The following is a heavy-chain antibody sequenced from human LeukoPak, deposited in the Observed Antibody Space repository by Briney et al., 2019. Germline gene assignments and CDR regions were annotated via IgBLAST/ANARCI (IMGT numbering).Heavy chain of an antibody. Sequence: GGSLRLSCAASGFTFSDYYMSWLRQAPGKGLEWVSYISSSGSTIYYADSVKGRFTISRDNAKNSLYLQMNSLRAEDTAVYYCARYKPTEEEYAFDIWGQGTMVTVSS. CDR3: ARYKPTEEEYAFDI. CDR2: ISSSGSTI. CDR1: GFTFSDYY. J-gene: IGHJ3*02. V-gene: IGHV3-11*01. D-gene: IGHD1-1*01.